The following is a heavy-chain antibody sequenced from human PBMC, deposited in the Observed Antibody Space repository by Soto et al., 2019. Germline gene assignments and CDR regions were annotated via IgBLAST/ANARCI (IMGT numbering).Heavy chain of an antibody. CDR2: IYPGDSDT. CDR1: GYSFTSYW. Sequence: EVQLVQSGAEVKKPGESLKISCKGSGYSFTSYWIGWVRQMPGKGLEWMGLIYPGDSDTRYSPSFQGQVTISADKSISTAYLEWSSLKASDTAMYYCARPREAGKYYYGVDVWGQGTTVTVSS. CDR3: ARPREAGKYYYGVDV. D-gene: IGHD6-19*01. J-gene: IGHJ6*02. V-gene: IGHV5-51*01.